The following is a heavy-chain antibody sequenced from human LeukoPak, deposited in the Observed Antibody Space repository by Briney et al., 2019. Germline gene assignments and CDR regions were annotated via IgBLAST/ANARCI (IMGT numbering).Heavy chain of an antibody. J-gene: IGHJ5*02. CDR1: GYTFTTYY. D-gene: IGHD5-18*01. Sequence: ASVRVSCKASGYTFTTYYVHWVRQAPGQGLEWMGWINPNNGDTKYAQRFQGRVTMTRDTAITTAYMELSRLRSDDPAVYYCARDGYVSGSAFFDPWGQGTLLTVSS. CDR3: ARDGYVSGSAFFDP. CDR2: INPNNGDT. V-gene: IGHV1-2*02.